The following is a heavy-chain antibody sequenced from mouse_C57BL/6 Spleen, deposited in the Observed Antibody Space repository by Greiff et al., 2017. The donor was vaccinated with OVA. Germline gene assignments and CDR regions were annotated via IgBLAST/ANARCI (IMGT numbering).Heavy chain of an antibody. D-gene: IGHD4-1*01. CDR2: IYPGDGDT. CDR3: ATGTSDY. J-gene: IGHJ2*01. V-gene: IGHV1-82*01. CDR1: GYAFSSSW. Sequence: VQLQESGPELVKPGASVKISCKASGYAFSSSWMNWVKQRPGKGLEWIGRIYPGDGDTNYNGKFKGKATLTADKSSSTAYMQLSSLTSEDSAVYCCATGTSDYWGQGTTLTVSS.